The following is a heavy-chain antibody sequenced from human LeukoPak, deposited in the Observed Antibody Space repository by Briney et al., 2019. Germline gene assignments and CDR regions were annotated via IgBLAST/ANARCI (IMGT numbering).Heavy chain of an antibody. V-gene: IGHV4-59*01. CDR2: IYCSGST. Sequence: SETLSLTCTVSGGSISSYYWSWIRQPPGKGLEWIGYIYCSGSTNYNPSLKSRVTISVDTFKNQFSLKLSSVTAADTAVYYCARDRAGRFDYWGQGTLVTVSS. D-gene: IGHD6-19*01. CDR3: ARDRAGRFDY. J-gene: IGHJ4*02. CDR1: GGSISSYY.